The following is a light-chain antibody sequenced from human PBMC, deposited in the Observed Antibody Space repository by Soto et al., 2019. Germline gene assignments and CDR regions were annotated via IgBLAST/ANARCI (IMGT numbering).Light chain of an antibody. CDR1: AGAVTSGHF. CDR3: LLSYSGASV. J-gene: IGLJ1*01. V-gene: IGLV7-46*01. Sequence: QAVVTXESSLTVSPGGTVTLTCASSAGAVTSGHFPYWFQQKPGQAPRTLICDTTKKHAWTPARFSGSLLGGKAALTLSGAQPEDEAEYYCLLSYSGASVFGTGTKVTVL. CDR2: DTT.